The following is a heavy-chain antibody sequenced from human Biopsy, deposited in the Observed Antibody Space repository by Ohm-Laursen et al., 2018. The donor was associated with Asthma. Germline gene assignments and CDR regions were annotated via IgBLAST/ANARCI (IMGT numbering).Heavy chain of an antibody. CDR3: ARGTIVAGIDY. Sequence: SDTLSLTWSVSGGSVSSDKYYWSWIRQPPGKGLEWIAYIFYSGATNYNPALKSRVAQSIDTSKSQFSLRLNSLSAADTAVYYCARGTIVAGIDYWGRGTLATVSS. CDR2: IFYSGAT. CDR1: GGSVSSDKYY. J-gene: IGHJ4*02. D-gene: IGHD5-12*01. V-gene: IGHV4-61*01.